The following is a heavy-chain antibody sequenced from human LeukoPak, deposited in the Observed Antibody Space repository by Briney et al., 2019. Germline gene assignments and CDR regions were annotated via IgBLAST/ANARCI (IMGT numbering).Heavy chain of an antibody. CDR2: IYTSGST. CDR3: ARERNWNYEGFDY. Sequence: PSETLSLTCTVSGGSISSYYWSWIRQPAGKGLEWIGRIYTSGSTNYNPSPKSRVTISVDKSKNQFSLKLSSVTAADTAVYYCARERNWNYEGFDYWGQGTLVTVSS. V-gene: IGHV4-4*07. J-gene: IGHJ4*02. D-gene: IGHD1-7*01. CDR1: GGSISSYY.